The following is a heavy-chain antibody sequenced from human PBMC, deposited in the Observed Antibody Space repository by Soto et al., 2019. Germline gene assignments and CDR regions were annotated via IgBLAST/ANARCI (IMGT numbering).Heavy chain of an antibody. CDR3: ARDRTYYYGSGSYYY. V-gene: IGHV1-18*01. Sequence: QVQLVQSGTEVKKPGASVRFSCKASGCTFPSYGISWVRQAPGQGLEWMGWISPYNGNTNYAQNLQGRVTMTTDTSTSTAYMELRSLRSDDTAIYYCARDRTYYYGSGSYYYWGQGTLVTVSS. D-gene: IGHD3-10*01. CDR2: ISPYNGNT. CDR1: GCTFPSYG. J-gene: IGHJ4*02.